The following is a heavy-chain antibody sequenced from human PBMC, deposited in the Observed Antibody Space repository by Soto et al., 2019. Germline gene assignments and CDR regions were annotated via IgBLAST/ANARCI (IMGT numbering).Heavy chain of an antibody. V-gene: IGHV3-30*18. Sequence: PGGSLRLSCAASGFTFSSYGMHWVRQAPGKGLEWVAVISYDGSNKYYADSVKGRFTISRDNSKNTLYLQMNSLRAEDTAVYYCAKDLWLMVRGVTGLSVDYWGQGTPVTVSS. J-gene: IGHJ4*02. CDR1: GFTFSSYG. CDR3: AKDLWLMVRGVTGLSVDY. D-gene: IGHD3-10*01. CDR2: ISYDGSNK.